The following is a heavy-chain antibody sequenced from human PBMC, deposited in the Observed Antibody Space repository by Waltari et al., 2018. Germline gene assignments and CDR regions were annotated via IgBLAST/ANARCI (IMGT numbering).Heavy chain of an antibody. D-gene: IGHD6-19*01. J-gene: IGHJ5*02. CDR2: IYYRGST. CDR3: ARTASSGWYIYWFDP. CDR1: GGSMSLYY. V-gene: IGHV4-59*01. Sequence: QVQLQESGPGLVKPSETLSLTCTVSGGSMSLYYWTWIRQPPGKGLEWIGYIYYRGSTHYNPSHKSRVPMSIDTSKNQFSLRLNSVTAADTAVYYCARTASSGWYIYWFDPWGQGTLVTVSS.